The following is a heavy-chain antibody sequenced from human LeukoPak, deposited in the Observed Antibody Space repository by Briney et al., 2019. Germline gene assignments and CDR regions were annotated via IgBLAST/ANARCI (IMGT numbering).Heavy chain of an antibody. CDR3: ARDGLLWFGELLSVALDY. Sequence: GGSLRLSCAASGFTFSSYAMHWVRQAPGKGLEWVAVISYDGSNKYYADSVKGRFTISRDNSKNTLYLQMNSLRAEDTAVYYCARDGLLWFGELLSVALDYWGQGTLVTVSS. CDR1: GFTFSSYA. J-gene: IGHJ4*02. V-gene: IGHV3-30*04. CDR2: ISYDGSNK. D-gene: IGHD3-10*01.